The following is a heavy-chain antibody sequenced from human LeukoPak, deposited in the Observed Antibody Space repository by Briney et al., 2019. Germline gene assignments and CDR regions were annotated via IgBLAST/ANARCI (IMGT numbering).Heavy chain of an antibody. Sequence: SETLSLTCTVFGGSISNNNYYWGWIRQPPGKGLEWIGNIYYTGSTYYDPSLRSRVTISVDTSKNQFSLKLSSVTAADTAVYYCARHRGDYYDSSGSFDYWGQGTLVTVSS. D-gene: IGHD3-22*01. J-gene: IGHJ4*02. CDR2: IYYTGST. CDR1: GGSISNNNYY. CDR3: ARHRGDYYDSSGSFDY. V-gene: IGHV4-39*01.